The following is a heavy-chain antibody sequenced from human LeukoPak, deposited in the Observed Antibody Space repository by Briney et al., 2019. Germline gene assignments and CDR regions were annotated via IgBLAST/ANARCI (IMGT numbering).Heavy chain of an antibody. J-gene: IGHJ4*02. CDR3: ARDTDKGFGEYDY. CDR1: GGSISSYY. V-gene: IGHV4-59*12. CDR2: IYYSGST. Sequence: SETLSLTCTVSGGSISSYYWSWIRQPPGKGLEWIGYIYYSGSTNYNPSLKSRVTISVDTSKNQFSLKLSSVTAADTAVYYCARDTDKGFGEYDYWGQGTLVTVSS. D-gene: IGHD3-10*01.